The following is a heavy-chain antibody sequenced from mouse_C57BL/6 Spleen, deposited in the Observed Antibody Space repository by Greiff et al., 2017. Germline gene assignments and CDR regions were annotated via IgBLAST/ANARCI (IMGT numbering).Heavy chain of an antibody. D-gene: IGHD2-3*01. Sequence: EVKLMESGGGLVKPGGSLKLSCAASGFTFSSYAMSWVRQTPEKRLEWVATISDGGSYTYYPDNVKGRFTISRDNAKNNLYLQKSHLKSEDTAMYYCARDGDDGYFFDYWGQGTTLTVSS. CDR2: ISDGGSYT. CDR3: ARDGDDGYFFDY. V-gene: IGHV5-4*01. CDR1: GFTFSSYA. J-gene: IGHJ2*01.